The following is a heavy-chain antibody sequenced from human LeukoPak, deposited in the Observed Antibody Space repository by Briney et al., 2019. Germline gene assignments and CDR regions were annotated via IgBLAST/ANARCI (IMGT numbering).Heavy chain of an antibody. CDR1: GGSISSYY. D-gene: IGHD6-13*01. J-gene: IGHJ4*02. Sequence: SETLSLTCTVSGGSISSYYWSWIRQPPGKGLEWIGYIYYSGSTNYNPSLKSRVTISVDTSKNQFSLKLSSVTAADTAVNYCARSGSSWYLGYYFDYWGQGTLVTVSS. CDR2: IYYSGST. CDR3: ARSGSSWYLGYYFDY. V-gene: IGHV4-59*01.